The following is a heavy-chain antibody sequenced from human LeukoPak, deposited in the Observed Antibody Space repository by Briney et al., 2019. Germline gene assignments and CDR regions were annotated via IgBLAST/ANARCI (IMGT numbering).Heavy chain of an antibody. V-gene: IGHV1-24*01. D-gene: IGHD3-22*01. CDR2: FDPEDGET. CDR3: ATVSHYYDSSGYQGYFQL. CDR1: GSTLTELS. Sequence: ASVKLSRKVSGSTLTELSIHWVRRAPGNGLKWMGGFDPEDGETIYAQRFQGRVTMTEDTSIDTAYMELSSLRSEDAAGYYRATVSHYYDSSGYQGYFQLWGQGTLVTVFS. J-gene: IGHJ1*01.